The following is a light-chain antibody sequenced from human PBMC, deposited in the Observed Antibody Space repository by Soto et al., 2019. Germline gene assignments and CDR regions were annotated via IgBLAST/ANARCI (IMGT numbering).Light chain of an antibody. Sequence: EIVLTQSPATLSLSPGERATLSCRASQSVSSYLAWYQQKPGQAPRLPIYNASNRATGIPARFSGSVSGTDFTPTTSSLEPEEFAVYYPQERSNWPPWTFGQGTKVEIK. CDR3: QERSNWPPWT. J-gene: IGKJ1*01. CDR1: QSVSSY. V-gene: IGKV3-11*01. CDR2: NAS.